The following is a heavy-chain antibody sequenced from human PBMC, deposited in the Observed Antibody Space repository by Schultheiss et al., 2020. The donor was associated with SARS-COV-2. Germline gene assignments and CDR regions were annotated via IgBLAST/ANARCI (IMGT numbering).Heavy chain of an antibody. V-gene: IGHV3-7*03. CDR1: GFTFSNYW. CDR2: MKQDGSDK. D-gene: IGHD6-13*01. CDR3: AKDHGSR. J-gene: IGHJ4*02. Sequence: GESLKISCAASGFTFSNYWMSWIRQAPGKGLEWVANMKQDGSDKYYVDSVKGRFTISRDNAKNSLFLEMNSLRAEDTAVYYCAKDHGSRWGQGTLVTVSS.